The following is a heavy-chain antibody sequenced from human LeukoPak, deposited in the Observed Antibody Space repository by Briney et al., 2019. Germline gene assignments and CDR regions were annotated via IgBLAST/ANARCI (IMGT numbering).Heavy chain of an antibody. V-gene: IGHV3-53*01. J-gene: IGHJ4*02. CDR2: IYSGGST. D-gene: IGHD2-21*02. CDR1: GFTVSSNY. Sequence: GGSLRLSCAASGFTVSSNYMSWVRQAPGKGLEWVSVIYSGGSTYYADSVKGRFTISRDNSKNTLYLQMNSLRAEDTAVYYCAREGGLAYCGGDCYLGYFDYWGQGTLVTVSS. CDR3: AREGGLAYCGGDCYLGYFDY.